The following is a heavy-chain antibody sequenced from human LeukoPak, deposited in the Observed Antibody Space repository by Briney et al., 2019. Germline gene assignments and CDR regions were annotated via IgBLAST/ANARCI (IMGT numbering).Heavy chain of an antibody. V-gene: IGHV3-33*01. CDR2: IWYDGSNK. Sequence: GGSLRLSCAASGFTFSNYGMHWVRQAPGKGLEWVSNIWYDGSNKFYADSVKGRFTISRDNSRNMLYLQMNSLRAEDTAVYYCASKSSPTGGYWGQGTLITVSS. CDR3: ASKSSPTGGY. J-gene: IGHJ4*02. CDR1: GFTFSNYG. D-gene: IGHD2-2*01.